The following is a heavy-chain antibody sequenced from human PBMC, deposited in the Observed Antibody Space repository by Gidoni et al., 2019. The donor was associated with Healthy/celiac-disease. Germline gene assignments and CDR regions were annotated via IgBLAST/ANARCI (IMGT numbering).Heavy chain of an antibody. D-gene: IGHD3-3*01. CDR1: GDSVSSHSAA. V-gene: IGHV6-1*01. Sequence: QVQLQQSGPGLVKPSQTLSLTCAISGDSVSSHSAAWNWIRQSPSRGREWLGRTYYRSKWYNDYAVSVKSRITINPDTSKNQFSLQLNSVTPEDTAVYYCARTRVGRFLEWLSRDQEYYYYGMDVWGQGTTVTVSS. J-gene: IGHJ6*02. CDR3: ARTRVGRFLEWLSRDQEYYYYGMDV. CDR2: TYYRSKWYN.